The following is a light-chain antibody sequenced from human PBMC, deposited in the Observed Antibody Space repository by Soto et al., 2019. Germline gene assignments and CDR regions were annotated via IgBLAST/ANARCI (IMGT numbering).Light chain of an antibody. Sequence: EIVLTQSPGTLSLSPGERATLSCRASQSVSNNYLAWYQQKPGQAPRLLIYGASNRATGIPDRFSGSGSGKDFTLNISRLEPDDFAVYYCQQYGSSGTVGQGTKVEIK. CDR3: QQYGSSGT. V-gene: IGKV3-20*01. CDR1: QSVSNNY. CDR2: GAS. J-gene: IGKJ1*01.